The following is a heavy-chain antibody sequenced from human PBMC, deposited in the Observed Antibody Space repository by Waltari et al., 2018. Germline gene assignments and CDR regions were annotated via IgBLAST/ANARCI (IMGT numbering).Heavy chain of an antibody. V-gene: IGHV4-59*11. CDR1: GGSISSHY. CDR2: IYYSGST. J-gene: IGHJ4*02. Sequence: QVQLQESGPGLVKPSETLSLTCTVSGGSISSHYWSWIRQPPGKGLEWIGYIYYSGSTNYNPSLKSRVTISVDTSKNQFSLKLSSVTAADTAVYYCARHSWGRGGKGHIAVSTDFDYWGQGTLVIVSS. CDR3: ARHSWGRGGKGHIAVSTDFDY. D-gene: IGHD6-19*01.